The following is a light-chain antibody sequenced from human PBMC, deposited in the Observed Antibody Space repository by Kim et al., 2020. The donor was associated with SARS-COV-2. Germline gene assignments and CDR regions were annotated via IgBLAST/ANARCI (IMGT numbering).Light chain of an antibody. Sequence: ASVGDRFTITCRTSQRISNSLNWYQQKPGKAPKLLIYAASSLQSGVPSRFSASGSGTDFTLTINSLQPGDVATYFCQQSYSFPWTFGQGTKVDIK. J-gene: IGKJ1*01. CDR1: QRISNS. CDR3: QQSYSFPWT. V-gene: IGKV1-39*01. CDR2: AAS.